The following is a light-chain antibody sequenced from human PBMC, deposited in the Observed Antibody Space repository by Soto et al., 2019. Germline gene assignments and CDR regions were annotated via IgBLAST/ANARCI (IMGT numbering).Light chain of an antibody. Sequence: QSALTQPPSASGSPGQSVTISCTGTSSDVGGHNYVSWYQHHPGKAPKLIIYEVTKRPSGVPARFSGSKSGNTASLTVSGLQAEDEADYYCSSYAGSNSPAFGTGTKVTVL. CDR1: SSDVGGHNY. J-gene: IGLJ1*01. V-gene: IGLV2-8*01. CDR2: EVT. CDR3: SSYAGSNSPA.